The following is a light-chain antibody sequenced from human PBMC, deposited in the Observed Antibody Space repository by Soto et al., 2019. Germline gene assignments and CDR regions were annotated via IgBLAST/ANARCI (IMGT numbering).Light chain of an antibody. CDR3: KEFANN. Sequence: IVLTQSPGTLSLSPGDRATLSCRASHSMSNSNLAWYQHKPGQAPRLLIYGASNRATGIPDRFSGSGSGTDFILTLKRLEPEAFEVYYCKEFANNFGGGTKVDIK. V-gene: IGKV3-20*01. J-gene: IGKJ4*01. CDR2: GAS. CDR1: HSMSNSN.